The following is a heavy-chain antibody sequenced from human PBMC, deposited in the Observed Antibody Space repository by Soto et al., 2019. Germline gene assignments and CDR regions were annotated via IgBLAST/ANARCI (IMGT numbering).Heavy chain of an antibody. CDR2: IYPGDSDT. CDR3: ARHGGRLIAPAY. V-gene: IGHV5-51*01. J-gene: IGHJ4*02. D-gene: IGHD2-2*01. Sequence: GESLKISLEDSGYSFTSYWIGWVRQMPGKGLEWMGIIYPGDSDTRYSPSFQGQVAMSVDKSISTAYLQWNSLKASDTAMYYCARHGGRLIAPAYWGQGTLVTVSS. CDR1: GYSFTSYW.